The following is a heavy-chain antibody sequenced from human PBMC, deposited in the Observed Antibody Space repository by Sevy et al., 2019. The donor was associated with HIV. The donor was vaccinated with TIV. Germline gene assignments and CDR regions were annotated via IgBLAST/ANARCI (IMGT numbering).Heavy chain of an antibody. CDR3: ARGGYDILTGFETDDAFDI. J-gene: IGHJ3*02. D-gene: IGHD3-9*01. V-gene: IGHV6-1*01. CDR2: TYYRSKWYN. CDR1: GDSVSSNSAA. Sequence: QSQTLSLTCAISGDSVSSNSAAWNWIRQSPSRGLEWLGRTYYRSKWYNDYAVSVKSRITINPDTSKIQFSLQLNSVTPEDTAVYYCARGGYDILTGFETDDAFDIWGQGTMVTVSS.